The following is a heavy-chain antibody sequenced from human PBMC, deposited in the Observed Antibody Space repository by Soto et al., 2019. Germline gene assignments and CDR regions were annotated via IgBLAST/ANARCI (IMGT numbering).Heavy chain of an antibody. J-gene: IGHJ6*02. V-gene: IGHV3-7*01. CDR2: IKFDASEK. D-gene: IGHD3-9*01. CDR1: GVTFAKHW. CDR3: ARSPYTTGYHYGMEV. Sequence: GGPQRLSWTASGVTFAKHWMSWVGQDPGKGLEWLATIKFDASEKKYVDSVKGRSTISRDNSKNTLYLQMNSLRAEDTTVYYCARSPYTTGYHYGMEVLGQGTTVTVSS.